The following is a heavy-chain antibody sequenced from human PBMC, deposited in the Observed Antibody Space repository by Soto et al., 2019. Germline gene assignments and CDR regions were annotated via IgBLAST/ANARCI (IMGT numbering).Heavy chain of an antibody. J-gene: IGHJ3*02. Sequence: QVQLVESGGGVVQPGRSLRLSCAASGFTFSSYGMHWVRQAPGKGLEWVAVIWDDGSNKYYADSVKGRFTISRDNSKNTLYLQMNGLRAEDTAVYYCASYSGYSYGDAFDIWGQGTMVTVSS. CDR1: GFTFSSYG. D-gene: IGHD5-18*01. V-gene: IGHV3-33*01. CDR3: ASYSGYSYGDAFDI. CDR2: IWDDGSNK.